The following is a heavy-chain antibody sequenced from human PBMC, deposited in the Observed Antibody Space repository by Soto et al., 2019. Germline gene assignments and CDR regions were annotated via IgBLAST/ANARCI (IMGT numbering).Heavy chain of an antibody. CDR1: GGSVSSRSHY. V-gene: IGHV4-61*01. CDR3: ARDLCGGDCSDDYYYYAMDV. CDR2: LYHSRST. D-gene: IGHD2-21*02. Sequence: PSETLSLTCTVSGGSVSSRSHYWIWIPQRTGKGLEWIGYLYHSRSTKYTPSLRSRVTISVDTSKNQFSLKVSSVTAADTAICYCARDLCGGDCSDDYYYYAMDVWGQGTTVTVS. J-gene: IGHJ6*02.